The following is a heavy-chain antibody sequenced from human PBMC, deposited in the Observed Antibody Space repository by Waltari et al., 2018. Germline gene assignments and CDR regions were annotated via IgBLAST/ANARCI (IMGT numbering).Heavy chain of an antibody. CDR2: INHSGST. V-gene: IGHV4-34*01. CDR3: ARRDYDYVWGSYRPFDY. J-gene: IGHJ4*02. D-gene: IGHD3-16*02. CDR1: GGSFSGYY. Sequence: QVQLQQWGAGLLKPSETLSLTCAVYGGSFSGYYWSWIRKPPGKGLEWIGEINHSGSTNYNPSLKSRVTISVDTSKNQFSLKLSSVTAADTAVYYCARRDYDYVWGSYRPFDYWGQGTLVTVSS.